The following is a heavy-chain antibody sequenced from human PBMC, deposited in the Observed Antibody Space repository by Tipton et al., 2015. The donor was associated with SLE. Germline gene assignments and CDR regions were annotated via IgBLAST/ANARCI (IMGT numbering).Heavy chain of an antibody. CDR2: MFYTGSI. V-gene: IGHV4-59*07. CDR1: GGSIGSYY. J-gene: IGHJ4*02. D-gene: IGHD6-19*01. CDR3: ARSSYSGWWAPFDY. Sequence: TLSLTCTVSGGSIGSYYWSWIRQPPGKGLEWIGNMFYTGSINYNPSLKSRVTISLDPSKNQFSLTLRSVTAADTALYYCARSSYSGWWAPFDYGGQGTLVTVSS.